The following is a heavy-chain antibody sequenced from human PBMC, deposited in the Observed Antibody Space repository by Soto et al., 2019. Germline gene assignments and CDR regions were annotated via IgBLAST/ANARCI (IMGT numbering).Heavy chain of an antibody. Sequence: QVQLQQSGPGLVKPSQTLSLTCAISGDSVSSNSAAWNWIRQSPSRGLEWLGRTYYRSKWYYDYGVSVQSRVTINPDTSKNQFPLQLNSVTPEDTAGYYCARTRITAAGTFDHWGQGTLVTVSS. CDR1: GDSVSSNSAA. V-gene: IGHV6-1*01. CDR3: ARTRITAAGTFDH. CDR2: TYYRSKWYY. D-gene: IGHD6-13*01. J-gene: IGHJ4*02.